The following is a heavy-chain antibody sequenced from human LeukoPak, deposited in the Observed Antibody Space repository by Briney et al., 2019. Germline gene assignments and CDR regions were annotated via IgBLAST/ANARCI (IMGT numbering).Heavy chain of an antibody. CDR2: ISYDGSNK. CDR1: GFTFSSSG. Sequence: PGGSLRLSCAASGFTFSSSGMHWVRQAPGKGLEWVAVISYDGSNKYYADSVKGRFTISRDNSKNTLYLQMNSLRAGDTAVYYCARIYSNGWPDYWGQGTLVTVSS. CDR3: ARIYSNGWPDY. D-gene: IGHD6-19*01. V-gene: IGHV3-30*03. J-gene: IGHJ4*02.